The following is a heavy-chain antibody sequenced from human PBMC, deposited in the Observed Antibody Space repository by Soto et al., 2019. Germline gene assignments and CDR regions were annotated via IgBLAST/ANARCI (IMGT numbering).Heavy chain of an antibody. CDR2: ISSSSSTI. J-gene: IGHJ5*02. CDR3: ARGAYLNWFDP. CDR1: GFTFSSYR. Sequence: EVQLVESGGGLVQPGGSLRLSCAASGFTFSSYRMNWVRQAPGKGLEWVSYISSSSSTIYYADSVKGRFTISRDNAKNSLYLQMNSLRAEDTAVYYCARGAYLNWFDPWGQGTLVTVSS. V-gene: IGHV3-48*01.